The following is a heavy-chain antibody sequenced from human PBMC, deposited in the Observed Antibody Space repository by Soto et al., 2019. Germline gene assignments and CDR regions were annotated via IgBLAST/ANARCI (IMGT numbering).Heavy chain of an antibody. CDR1: GFTFSSYD. Sequence: PGGSLRLSCAASGFTFSSYDMHWVRQATGKGLEWVSAIGTAGDTYYPGSVKGRFTISRENAKNSLYLQMNSLRAEDTAVYYCARETSYGSGSLWFDPWGQGALVTVSS. CDR2: IGTAGDT. D-gene: IGHD3-10*01. V-gene: IGHV3-13*01. CDR3: ARETSYGSGSLWFDP. J-gene: IGHJ5*02.